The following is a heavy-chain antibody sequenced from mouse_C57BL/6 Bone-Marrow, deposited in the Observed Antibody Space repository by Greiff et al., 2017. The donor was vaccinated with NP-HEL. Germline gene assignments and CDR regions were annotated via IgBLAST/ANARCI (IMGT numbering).Heavy chain of an antibody. CDR1: GYTFTSYD. CDR3: ARDDDYDAIDY. J-gene: IGHJ2*02. Sequence: VQLQQSGPELVKPGASVKLSCKASGYTFTSYDINWVKQRPGQGLEWIGWIYPRDGSTKYNEKFKGKATLTADTSSSTAYMALRSLTSEDSAVYFCARDDDYDAIDYWGQGTSLTVSS. D-gene: IGHD2-4*01. CDR2: IYPRDGST. V-gene: IGHV1-85*01.